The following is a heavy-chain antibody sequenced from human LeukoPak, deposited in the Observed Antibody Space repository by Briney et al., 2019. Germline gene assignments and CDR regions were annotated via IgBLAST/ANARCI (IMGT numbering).Heavy chain of an antibody. V-gene: IGHV3-23*01. CDR1: GFTFSSYA. CDR3: AKDQSSGWPHYFDY. D-gene: IGHD6-19*01. CDR2: MSGSGGST. Sequence: PGGSLRLSCAASGFTFSSYAMSWVRQAPGKGLEGVSTMSGSGGSTYYADSVKGRFTISRDNSKNTLYLQMNSLRADDTDVYYCAKDQSSGWPHYFDYWGQGTLVTVSS. J-gene: IGHJ4*02.